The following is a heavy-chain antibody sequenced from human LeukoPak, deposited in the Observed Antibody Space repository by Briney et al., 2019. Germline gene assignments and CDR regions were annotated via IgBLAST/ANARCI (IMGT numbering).Heavy chain of an antibody. CDR3: ARETGRAAAMAPLAFDI. J-gene: IGHJ3*02. V-gene: IGHV3-30-3*01. CDR2: ISYDGSNK. Sequence: GRSLRLSCAASGFTFSSYAMHWVRQAPGKGLEGVAVISYDGSNKYYADSVKGRFTISRDNSKNTLYLQMNSLRAEDTAVYYCARETGRAAAMAPLAFDIWGQGTMVTVSS. D-gene: IGHD2-2*01. CDR1: GFTFSSYA.